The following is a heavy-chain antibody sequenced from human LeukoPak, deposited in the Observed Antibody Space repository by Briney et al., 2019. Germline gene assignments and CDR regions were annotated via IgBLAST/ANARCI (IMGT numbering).Heavy chain of an antibody. D-gene: IGHD3-10*01. V-gene: IGHV3-43*01. CDR3: AKHPGAHYYGSGSYRRGSYFDN. Sequence: GGSLRLSCAASGFTFDDYTMHWVRQAPGKGLEWASLISWDGGSTYYADSVKGRFTISRDNSKNTLYLQMDSLRAEDTAVYHCAKHPGAHYYGSGSYRRGSYFDNWGQGILVTVSS. CDR1: GFTFDDYT. CDR2: ISWDGGST. J-gene: IGHJ4*02.